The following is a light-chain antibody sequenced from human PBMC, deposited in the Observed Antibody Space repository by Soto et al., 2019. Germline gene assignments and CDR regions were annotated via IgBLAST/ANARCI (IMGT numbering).Light chain of an antibody. CDR1: SSDVGGYNY. Sequence: QSVLTQPPSASGSPGQSVTISCTGTSSDVGGYNYVSWYQQHPGKAPKLMIYEVTKRPSGVPDRFSGSKSGNTASLTVSGLQAEDEADYFCCSHAGDNTYVFGTGPKVTV. CDR3: CSHAGDNTYV. J-gene: IGLJ1*01. V-gene: IGLV2-8*01. CDR2: EVT.